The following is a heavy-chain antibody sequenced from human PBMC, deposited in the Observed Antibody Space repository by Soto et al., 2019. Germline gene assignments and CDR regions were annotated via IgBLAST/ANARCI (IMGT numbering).Heavy chain of an antibody. Sequence: TLSLTCAVSGGSISSGGYSWSWIRQPPGKGLEWIGYIYHSGSTYYNPSLKSRVTISVDRSKNQFSLKLSSVTAADTAVYYCASDYGDYGLGYWGQGTLVTVSS. CDR2: IYHSGST. CDR3: ASDYGDYGLGY. J-gene: IGHJ4*02. CDR1: GGSISSGGYS. D-gene: IGHD4-17*01. V-gene: IGHV4-30-2*01.